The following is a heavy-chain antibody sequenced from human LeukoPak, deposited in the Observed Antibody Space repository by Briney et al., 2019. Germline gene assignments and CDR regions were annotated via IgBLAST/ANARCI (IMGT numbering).Heavy chain of an antibody. CDR3: ARGTAGYHSSYFDY. J-gene: IGHJ4*02. CDR1: GFTFSSFA. CDR2: INSDGSAT. D-gene: IGHD3-16*02. V-gene: IGHV3-74*01. Sequence: PGGSLRLSCAASGFTFSSFAINWVRQAPGKGLVWVSRINSDGSATAYADSVKGRFTISRDNAENTLYLQMNSLRAEDTAVYYCARGTAGYHSSYFDYWGQGTLVTVSS.